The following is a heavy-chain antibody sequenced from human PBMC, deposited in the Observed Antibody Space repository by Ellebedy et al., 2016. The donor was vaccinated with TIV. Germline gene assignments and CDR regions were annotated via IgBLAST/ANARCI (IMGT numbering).Heavy chain of an antibody. CDR3: ARGSFYDWRVAGY. CDR1: GGTFSSYA. D-gene: IGHD3-3*01. J-gene: IGHJ4*02. Sequence: ASVKVSCKASGGTFSSYAISWVRQAPGQGLEWMGGIIPIFGTANYAQKFQGRVTITADKSTSTAYMELSSLRSDDTAVYYCARGSFYDWRVAGYWGQGTLVTVSS. CDR2: IIPIFGTA. V-gene: IGHV1-69*06.